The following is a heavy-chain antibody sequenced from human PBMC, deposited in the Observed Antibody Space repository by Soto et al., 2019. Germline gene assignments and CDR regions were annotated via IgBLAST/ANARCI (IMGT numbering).Heavy chain of an antibody. CDR1: GFTFSSYS. CDR3: ARWTITDGYSGYLNQDY. D-gene: IGHD5-12*01. J-gene: IGHJ4*02. V-gene: IGHV3-48*01. Sequence: GGSLRLSCAASGFTFSSYSMNWVRQAPGKGLEWVSYISSSSSTIYYADSVKGRFTISRDNAKNSLYLQMNSLRAEDTAVYYCARWTITDGYSGYLNQDYWGQGTLVTVSS. CDR2: ISSSSSTI.